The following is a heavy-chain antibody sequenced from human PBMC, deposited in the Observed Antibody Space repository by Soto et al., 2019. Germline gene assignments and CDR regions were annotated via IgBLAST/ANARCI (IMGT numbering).Heavy chain of an antibody. J-gene: IGHJ4*02. CDR1: GFTFSSYG. Sequence: GGSLRLSCAASGFTFSSYGMHWVRQTPGKGLEWVAAISYDGGNKHYADSVKGRFTISGDNSKNTVYLQMNSLRAEDTAVYYCARDLSGSWTVDYWGQGTLVTVSS. D-gene: IGHD1-26*01. V-gene: IGHV3-30*03. CDR2: ISYDGGNK. CDR3: ARDLSGSWTVDY.